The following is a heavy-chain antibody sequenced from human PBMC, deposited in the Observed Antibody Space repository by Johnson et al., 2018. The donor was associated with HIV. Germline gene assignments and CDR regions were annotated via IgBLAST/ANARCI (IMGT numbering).Heavy chain of an antibody. J-gene: IGHJ3*02. V-gene: IGHV3-66*02. CDR1: GFTVSSNY. Sequence: MQLVESGGGVVQPGRSLRLSCAASGFTVSSNYMSWVRQAPGKGLEWVSVIYSGGSTYYADSVKGRFTISRDTSKNTLYLQMNSLRAEDTAVYYCARAPRPDAFDIWGQGTMVTVSS. CDR3: ARAPRPDAFDI. CDR2: IYSGGST.